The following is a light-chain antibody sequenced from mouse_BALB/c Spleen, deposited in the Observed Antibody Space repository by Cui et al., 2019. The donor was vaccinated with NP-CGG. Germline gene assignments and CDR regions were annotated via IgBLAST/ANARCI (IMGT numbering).Light chain of an antibody. Sequence: QAVVTQESAPTTPLEETVTLTCRSSTGAVTTSNYANWVQEKPDHLFTGLIGGTNNRAPGVPARFSGSLIGDKAALTITGAQTEDEAIYFCALWYSNHWVFGGGTKLTVL. V-gene: IGLV1*01. CDR1: TGAVTTSNY. J-gene: IGLJ1*01. CDR2: GTN. CDR3: ALWYSNHWV.